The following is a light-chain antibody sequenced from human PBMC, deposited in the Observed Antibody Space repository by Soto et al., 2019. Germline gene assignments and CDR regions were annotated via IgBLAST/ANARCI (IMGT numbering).Light chain of an antibody. CDR1: QGVSSSY. CDR2: SAT. J-gene: IGKJ2*01. V-gene: IGKV3-20*01. CDR3: HQYCISPRYT. Sequence: EIVLTQSPGTLSLSPGERATLSCRASQGVSSSYLAWYQQKPGKAPRLLIYSATSMATGIPDRFSGRGSETDCTLPISILEPEEFALYYYHQYCISPRYTLGQGTNLEIK.